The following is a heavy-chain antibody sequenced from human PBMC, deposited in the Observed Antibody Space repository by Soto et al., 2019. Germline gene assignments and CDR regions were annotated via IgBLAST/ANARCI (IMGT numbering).Heavy chain of an antibody. Sequence: EVQLVESGGGLVQPGGSLRLSCAASGLTVNNSYMNWVRQAPGEGLEWVSILYSDGTTYYADSVKGRFTISRDNSKNTLYLQMHSLRADDTAVYYCARDTTVTTPTYFASWGQGTLVIVSS. V-gene: IGHV3-66*01. CDR2: LYSDGTT. J-gene: IGHJ4*02. CDR1: GLTVNNSY. CDR3: ARDTTVTTPTYFAS. D-gene: IGHD4-17*01.